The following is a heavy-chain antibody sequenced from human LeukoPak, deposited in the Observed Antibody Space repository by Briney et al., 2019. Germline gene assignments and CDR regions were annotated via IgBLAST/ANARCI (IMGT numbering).Heavy chain of an antibody. J-gene: IGHJ4*02. CDR2: ISYDGSNK. V-gene: IGHV3-30-3*01. CDR1: GFTFSSYA. D-gene: IGHD3-10*01. Sequence: PGRSLRLSCAASGFTFSSYAMHWVRQAPGKGLEWVAVISYDGSNKYYADSVKGRFTISRDNSKNTLYLQMNSLRAGDTAVYYCAKDHQGLWFGELSPYYFDYWGQGTLVTVSS. CDR3: AKDHQGLWFGELSPYYFDY.